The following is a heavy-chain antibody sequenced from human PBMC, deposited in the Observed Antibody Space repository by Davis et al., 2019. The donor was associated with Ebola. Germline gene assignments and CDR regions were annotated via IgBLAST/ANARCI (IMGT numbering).Heavy chain of an antibody. V-gene: IGHV3-69-1*02. CDR3: ARDGSSSWYQTTPFYYYYYGLDV. CDR2: MYSGGTI. D-gene: IGHD6-13*01. J-gene: IGHJ6*02. CDR1: GFSVSTKY. Sequence: GGSLRLSCAASGFSVSTKYMNWVRQAPGKGLQWVSIMYSGGTIYYADSVKGRFTISRDNAKNSLYLQMNSLRAEDTAVYYCARDGSSSWYQTTPFYYYYYGLDVWGQGTTVTVSS.